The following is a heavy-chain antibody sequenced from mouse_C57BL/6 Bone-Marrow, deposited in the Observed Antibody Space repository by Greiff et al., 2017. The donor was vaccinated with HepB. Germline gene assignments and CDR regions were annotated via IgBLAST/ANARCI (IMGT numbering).Heavy chain of an antibody. CDR1: GFTFSSYA. D-gene: IGHD1-1*01. CDR3: ARELYYGSSDWYFDV. J-gene: IGHJ1*03. V-gene: IGHV5-4*01. Sequence: DVMLVESGGGLVKPGGSLKLSCAASGFTFSSYAMSWVRQTPEKRLEWVATISDGGSYTYYPDNVKGRFTISRDNAKNNLYLQMSHLKSEDTAMYYCARELYYGSSDWYFDVWGTGTTVTVSS. CDR2: ISDGGSYT.